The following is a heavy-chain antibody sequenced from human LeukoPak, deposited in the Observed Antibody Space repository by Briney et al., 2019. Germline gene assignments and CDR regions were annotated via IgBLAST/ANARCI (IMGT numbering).Heavy chain of an antibody. CDR3: ARPRSSSFWYFDL. CDR1: GGSITSYY. Sequence: KTSETLSLTCTVSGGSITSYYWSWLRQPPGKGLEWIGFGHHSGSTNYKPTLKSRVTISVDTSKNQFSLKLSSVTAADTAVYYCARPRSSSFWYFDLWGRGTQVTVSS. J-gene: IGHJ2*01. V-gene: IGHV4-59*01. CDR2: GHHSGST. D-gene: IGHD6-13*01.